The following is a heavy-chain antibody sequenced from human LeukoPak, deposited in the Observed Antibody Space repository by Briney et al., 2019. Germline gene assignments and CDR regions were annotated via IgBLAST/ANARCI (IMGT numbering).Heavy chain of an antibody. CDR2: ISGSGGST. CDR3: AKDQATIFGVVIIPYYFDY. CDR1: GFTFSSYA. D-gene: IGHD3-3*01. V-gene: IGHV3-23*01. Sequence: GGSLRLSCAASGFTFSSYAMSWVRQAPGKGLEWVSAISGSGGSTYYADSVKGRFTISRDNSKNTLYLQMNSLRAEDTAVYYCAKDQATIFGVVIIPYYFDYWGQGTLVTVSS. J-gene: IGHJ4*02.